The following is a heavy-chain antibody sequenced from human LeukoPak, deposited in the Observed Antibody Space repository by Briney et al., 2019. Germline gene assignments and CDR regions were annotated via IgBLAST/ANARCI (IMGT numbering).Heavy chain of an antibody. J-gene: IGHJ6*02. CDR1: GGSISSSSYY. CDR3: AKVSGSYFQIYYYYGMDV. CDR2: ISGSGGST. V-gene: IGHV3-23*01. D-gene: IGHD1-26*01. Sequence: PSETLSLTCTVSGGSISSSSYYWGWIRQAPGKGLEWVSAISGSGGSTYYADSVKGRFTISRDNSKNTLYLQMNSLRAEDTAVYYCAKVSGSYFQIYYYYGMDVWGQGTTVTVSS.